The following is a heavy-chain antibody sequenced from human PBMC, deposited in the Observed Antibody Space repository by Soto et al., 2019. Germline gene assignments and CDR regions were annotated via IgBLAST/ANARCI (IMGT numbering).Heavy chain of an antibody. J-gene: IGHJ5*02. CDR2: ISPDSGDT. V-gene: IGHV1-2*02. CDR3: VTGYSSRWYWFEP. CDR1: GDTFSGYY. Sequence: ASVKVSCKASGDTFSGYYIHWVRQARGQGLEWMGWISPDSGDTKSAQKFQGRVTVTRDTSISTAYLELTSLRSDDTGVYYCVTGYSSRWYWFEPWGQGTLVTVSS. D-gene: IGHD6-13*01.